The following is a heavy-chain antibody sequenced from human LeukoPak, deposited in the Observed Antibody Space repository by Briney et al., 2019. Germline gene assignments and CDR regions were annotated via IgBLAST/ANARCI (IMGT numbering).Heavy chain of an antibody. V-gene: IGHV4-4*07. J-gene: IGHJ6*02. CDR2: IYTSGST. D-gene: IGHD3-16*01. CDR1: GGSISSYY. CDR3: ARGGRHYGYYYGMDV. Sequence: SETLSLTCTVSGGSISSYYWSRIRQPAGKGLEWIGRIYTSGSTNYNPSLKSRVTMSVDTSKNQFSLKLSSVTAADTAVYYCARGGRHYGYYYGMDVWGQGTTVTVSS.